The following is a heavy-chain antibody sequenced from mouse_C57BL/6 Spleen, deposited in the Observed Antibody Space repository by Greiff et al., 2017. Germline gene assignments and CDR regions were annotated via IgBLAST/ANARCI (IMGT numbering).Heavy chain of an antibody. CDR3: ARLRLLYYYAMDY. CDR2: IYPGDGDT. V-gene: IGHV1-82*01. Sequence: QVQLQQSGPELVKPGASVKISCKASGYAFSSSWMNWVKQRPGKGLEWIGRIYPGDGDTNYNGKFKGKATLTADKSSSTAYMQLSSLTSDDSAVYFCARLRLLYYYAMDYWGQGTSVTVSS. D-gene: IGHD2-12*01. J-gene: IGHJ4*01. CDR1: GYAFSSSW.